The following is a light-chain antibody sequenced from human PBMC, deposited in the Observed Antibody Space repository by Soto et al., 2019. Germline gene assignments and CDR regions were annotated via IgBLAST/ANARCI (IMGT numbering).Light chain of an antibody. J-gene: IGKJ1*01. V-gene: IGKV3-20*01. CDR1: ETISSSH. Sequence: EVVLTQSPGTLSLSPGARATLSCRASETISSSHLAWYQQTPGQAPRLLLYRSSTRAAGIPDRFSGSGSGTDFTLTISRLEPADAAVYYCQQYESLLWTFGQGTKLEIK. CDR2: RSS. CDR3: QQYESLLWT.